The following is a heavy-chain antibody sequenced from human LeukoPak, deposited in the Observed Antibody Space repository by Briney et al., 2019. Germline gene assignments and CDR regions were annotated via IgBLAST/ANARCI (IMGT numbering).Heavy chain of an antibody. J-gene: IGHJ5*02. CDR1: GYSISSGYY. CDR2: IYHSGST. CDR3: ARAYSSSLLSWFDP. V-gene: IGHV4-38-2*02. Sequence: SETLSLTCTVSGYSISSGYYWGWIRPPPGKGLEWIGIIYHSGSTYYNPSLKSRVTISVDTSKNQFSLKLSSVTAADTAVYYCARAYSSSLLSWFDPWGQGTLVTVSS. D-gene: IGHD6-6*01.